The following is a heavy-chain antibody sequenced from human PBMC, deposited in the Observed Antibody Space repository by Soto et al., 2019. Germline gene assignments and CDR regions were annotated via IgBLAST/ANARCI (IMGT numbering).Heavy chain of an antibody. V-gene: IGHV1-69*06. CDR1: GETFRRDV. CDR3: ARGVSMAGRPGFFHH. CDR2: ITPMSGTT. J-gene: IGHJ1*01. Sequence: QVQLVQSGAEVKKSGSSVKVSCKAPGETFRRDVISWVRQAPGQGLERLGGITPMSGTTDYAQKFQGKVPISADKSTGTAYLELSSRAFDGTGVCYCARGVSMAGRPGFFHHWGQGSLVTGSS. D-gene: IGHD6-6*01.